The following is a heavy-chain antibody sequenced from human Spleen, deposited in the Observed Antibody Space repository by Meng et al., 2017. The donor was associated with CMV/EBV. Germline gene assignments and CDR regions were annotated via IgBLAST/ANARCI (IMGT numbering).Heavy chain of an antibody. J-gene: IGHJ4*02. CDR1: GYTFSNYD. CDR3: AAGGPRRSPFDY. CDR2: ISVYNDNT. Sequence: SCKASGYTFSNYDISWVRQAPGQGLEWMGCISVYNDNTNYAQKLQGRVTLTTDTSTSTAYMELRSLRSDDTAVYYCAAGGPRRSPFDYWGQGTLVTVSS. V-gene: IGHV1-18*01. D-gene: IGHD3-16*01.